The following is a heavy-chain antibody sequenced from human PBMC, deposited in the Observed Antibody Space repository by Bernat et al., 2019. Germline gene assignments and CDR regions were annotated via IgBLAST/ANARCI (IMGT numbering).Heavy chain of an antibody. Sequence: SNKYYGDPVKGRFTISRDNSKNTVYLQMNSLRAEDTAVYYCARLGSRWSLDYWGQGTLVTVSS. D-gene: IGHD6-19*01. J-gene: IGHJ4*02. CDR3: ARLGSRWSLDY. V-gene: IGHV3-33*01. CDR2: SNK.